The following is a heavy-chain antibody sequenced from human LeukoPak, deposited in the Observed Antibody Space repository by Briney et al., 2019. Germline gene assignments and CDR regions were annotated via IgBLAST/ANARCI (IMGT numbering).Heavy chain of an antibody. CDR1: GFTFSSYA. CDR3: ARWEYSSSWTYYYYYYMDV. V-gene: IGHV3-30*01. D-gene: IGHD6-13*01. J-gene: IGHJ6*03. Sequence: PGRSLRLSCAASGFTFSSYAMHWVHQAPGKGLEWVAVVSYDGSNKYYADSVKGRFTISRDNSKNTLYLQMNSLRAEDTAVYYCARWEYSSSWTYYYYYYMDVWGKGTTVTVSS. CDR2: VSYDGSNK.